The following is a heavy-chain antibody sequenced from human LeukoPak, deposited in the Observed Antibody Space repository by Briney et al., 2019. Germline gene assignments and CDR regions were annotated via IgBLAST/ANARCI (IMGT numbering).Heavy chain of an antibody. CDR3: ARLQYYYDSSGYRDAFDI. V-gene: IGHV4-34*01. Sequence: SETLSLTCAVYGGSFSNYYWSWIRQPPGKGLEWIGEINHSGSTNYNPSLKSRVTISVDTSKNQLSLKLSSVTAADTAVYYCARLQYYYDSSGYRDAFDIWGQGTRVTVSS. J-gene: IGHJ3*02. CDR2: INHSGST. CDR1: GGSFSNYY. D-gene: IGHD3-22*01.